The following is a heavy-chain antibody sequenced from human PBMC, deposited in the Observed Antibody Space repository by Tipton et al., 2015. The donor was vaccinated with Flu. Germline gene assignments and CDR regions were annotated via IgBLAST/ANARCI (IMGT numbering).Heavy chain of an antibody. D-gene: IGHD3-16*01. CDR2: IYTSGST. CDR1: GGFISSYY. Sequence: LRLSCTVSGGFISSYYWSWIRQPAGKGLEWIGRIYTSGSTNYNPSLKSRVTMSVDTSKNQFSLKLSSVTAADTAVYYCARDQITFEGGYYYCYMDVWGKGTTVTVSS. J-gene: IGHJ6*03. V-gene: IGHV4-4*07. CDR3: ARDQITFEGGYYYCYMDV.